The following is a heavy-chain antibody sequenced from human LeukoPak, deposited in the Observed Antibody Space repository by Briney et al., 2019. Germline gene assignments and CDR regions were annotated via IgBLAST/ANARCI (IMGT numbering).Heavy chain of an antibody. CDR1: GFPFSNYD. Sequence: GRSLRLSCAASGFPFSNYDMHWVRQAPGKGLEWVAVIWPDGSGKYYRDSVKGRFTISRDNSKNTLSLQMSGLRAEDTAVYYCARSLRIGPLSFWGRGTLVTVSS. CDR2: IWPDGSGK. J-gene: IGHJ4*02. V-gene: IGHV3-33*01. CDR3: ARSLRIGPLSF. D-gene: IGHD3-3*02.